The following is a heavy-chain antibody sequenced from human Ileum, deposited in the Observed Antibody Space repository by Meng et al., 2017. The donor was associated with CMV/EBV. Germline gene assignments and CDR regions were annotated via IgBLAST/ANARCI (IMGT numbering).Heavy chain of an antibody. Sequence: QWQLQESGPGLVQSFASLSLSCTVSGASSGTYYWRCIRQPAGKELEWIGRLDTSGSTHDNSSLKSRVTMSVDTSKNQFSLRLTSVTDADTGVYYCATEYSASPGWFDPWGQGILVTVSS. J-gene: IGHJ5*02. CDR3: ATEYSASPGWFDP. V-gene: IGHV4-4*07. D-gene: IGHD5-12*01. CDR2: LDTSGST. CDR1: GASSGTYY.